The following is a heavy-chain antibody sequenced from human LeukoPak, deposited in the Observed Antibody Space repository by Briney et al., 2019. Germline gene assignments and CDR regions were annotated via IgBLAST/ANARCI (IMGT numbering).Heavy chain of an antibody. CDR3: ARDRDSSGIFDY. V-gene: IGHV3-30*04. CDR1: GFTFSSYV. J-gene: IGHJ4*02. CDR2: ISYDGSNK. Sequence: PGRSLRLSCAASGFTFSSYVMHWVRQAPGKGLEWAAVISYDGSNKYYADSVKGRFTISRDNSKNTLYLQMNSLRAEDTAVYYCARDRDSSGIFDYWGQGTLVTVSS. D-gene: IGHD6-19*01.